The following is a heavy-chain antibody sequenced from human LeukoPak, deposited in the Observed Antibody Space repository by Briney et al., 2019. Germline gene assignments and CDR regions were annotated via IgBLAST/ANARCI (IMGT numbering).Heavy chain of an antibody. Sequence: ASVKVSCKASGYTFTSYYMHWVRQAPGQGLEWMGIINPSGGSTSYAQKFQGRVTMTRDTSTSTVYTELSSLRSEDTAVYYCARDGIAARRSLGDFQHWGQGTLVTVSS. J-gene: IGHJ1*01. CDR1: GYTFTSYY. CDR2: INPSGGST. CDR3: ARDGIAARRSLGDFQH. D-gene: IGHD6-6*01. V-gene: IGHV1-46*01.